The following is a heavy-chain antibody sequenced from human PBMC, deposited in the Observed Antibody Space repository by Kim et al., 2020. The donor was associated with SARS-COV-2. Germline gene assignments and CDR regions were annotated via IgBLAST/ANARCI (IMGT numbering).Heavy chain of an antibody. D-gene: IGHD3-22*01. Sequence: SETLSLTCTVSGGSISSGGYYWSWIRQHPGKGLVWIGYIYYSGSTYYNPSLKSRVTISVDTSKNQFSLKLSSVTAADTAVYYCARTPITMIVVVDAFDIWGQGTMVTVSS. V-gene: IGHV4-31*03. J-gene: IGHJ3*02. CDR1: GGSISSGGYY. CDR3: ARTPITMIVVVDAFDI. CDR2: IYYSGST.